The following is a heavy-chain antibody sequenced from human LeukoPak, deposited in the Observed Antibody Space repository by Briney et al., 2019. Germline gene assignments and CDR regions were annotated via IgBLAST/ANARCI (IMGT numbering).Heavy chain of an antibody. Sequence: PETLSLTCTVSGGSISSYYWSWIRQPPGKGLEWIGYICYSGSTNYNPSLKSRVTISVDTSKNQFSLKLSSVTAADTAVYYCARGLPPPDIVVVPAAKYYYGMDVWGQGTTVTVSS. CDR3: ARGLPPPDIVVVPAAKYYYGMDV. J-gene: IGHJ6*02. V-gene: IGHV4-59*12. CDR2: ICYSGST. CDR1: GGSISSYY. D-gene: IGHD2-2*01.